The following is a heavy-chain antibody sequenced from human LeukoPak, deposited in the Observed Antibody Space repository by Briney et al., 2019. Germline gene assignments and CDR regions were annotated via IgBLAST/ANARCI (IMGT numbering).Heavy chain of an antibody. Sequence: SETLSLTCAVYGGSFSGYYWSWIRQPPGKGLEWIGEINHSGSTNYNPSLKSRVTISVDTSKYQFSLKLSSVTAADTAVYYCARVATGYMDVWGKGTTVTVSS. CDR2: INHSGST. CDR1: GGSFSGYY. J-gene: IGHJ6*03. D-gene: IGHD1-1*01. V-gene: IGHV4-34*01. CDR3: ARVATGYMDV.